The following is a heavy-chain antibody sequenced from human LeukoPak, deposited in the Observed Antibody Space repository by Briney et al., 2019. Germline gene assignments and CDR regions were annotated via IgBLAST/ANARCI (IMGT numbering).Heavy chain of an antibody. D-gene: IGHD2-2*01. Sequence: PSETLSLTCAVYGGSFSGYYWSWIRQPPGKGLEWIGEINHSGSTNYNPSLKSRVTISVDTSKNQFSLRLSSVTAADSAVYYCARWGTYASTSNWFDPWGQGTRVTVSS. CDR3: ARWGTYASTSNWFDP. V-gene: IGHV4-34*01. J-gene: IGHJ5*02. CDR1: GGSFSGYY. CDR2: INHSGST.